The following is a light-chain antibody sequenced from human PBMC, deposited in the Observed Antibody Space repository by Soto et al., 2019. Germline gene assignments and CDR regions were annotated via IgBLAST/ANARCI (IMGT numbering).Light chain of an antibody. CDR1: SSNVGGYNY. J-gene: IGLJ3*02. Sequence: QSALTQPRSVSESPGQSVTISCSGTSSNVGGYNYVSWYQQHPGKAPKLIIYDVSERPSGVPDRFSGSKSGSTASLTISGLQAEYEADYYCCSKAGTFTWVFGGGTKVTVL. V-gene: IGLV2-11*01. CDR3: CSKAGTFTWV. CDR2: DVS.